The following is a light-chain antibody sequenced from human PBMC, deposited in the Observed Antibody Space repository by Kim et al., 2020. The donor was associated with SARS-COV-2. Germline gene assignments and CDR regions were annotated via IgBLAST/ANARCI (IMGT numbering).Light chain of an antibody. Sequence: EIVLTQSPATLSLSPGERATLSCRASQSVSSYLAWYQQKPGQAPRLLIYDASNRATGIPARFSGSASGTDFTLTISSLEPEDFAVYYCQQRSNWPPWTFGQGTQVDIK. CDR1: QSVSSY. J-gene: IGKJ1*01. CDR2: DAS. CDR3: QQRSNWPPWT. V-gene: IGKV3-11*01.